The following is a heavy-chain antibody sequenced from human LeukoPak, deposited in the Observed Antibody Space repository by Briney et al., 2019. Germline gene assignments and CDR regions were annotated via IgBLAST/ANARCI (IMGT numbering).Heavy chain of an antibody. CDR2: IKQEGSEK. D-gene: IGHD4-23*01. V-gene: IGHV3-7*03. CDR1: GFTFSSYA. CDR3: AKGGILVTQVLDY. J-gene: IGHJ4*02. Sequence: PGGSLRLSCAASGFTFSSYAMSWVRQAPGKGLEGVANIKQEGSEKYYVDSVKGRFTISRDNSKNTLYLQMNSLRAEDTAVYYCAKGGILVTQVLDYWGQGTLVTVSS.